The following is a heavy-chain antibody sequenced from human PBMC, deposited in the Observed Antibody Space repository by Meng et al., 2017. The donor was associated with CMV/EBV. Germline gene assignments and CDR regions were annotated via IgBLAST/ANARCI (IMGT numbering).Heavy chain of an antibody. V-gene: IGHV1-46*01. D-gene: IGHD6-19*01. CDR1: GYTCTSYY. CDR3: AREGSSGSAYYFDY. J-gene: IGHJ4*02. Sequence: KPSGYTCTSYYMHWVRQATGQGLEWMGIINPSGGSTSYAQKFQGRVTMTRDTSTSTVYMELSSLRSEDTAVYYCAREGSSGSAYYFDYWGQGTLVTVSS. CDR2: INPSGGST.